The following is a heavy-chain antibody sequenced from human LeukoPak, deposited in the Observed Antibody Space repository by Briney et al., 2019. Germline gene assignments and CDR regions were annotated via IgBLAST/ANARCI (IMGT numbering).Heavy chain of an antibody. CDR3: ARIGYSSSSFDY. CDR1: EFTFSMYG. V-gene: IGHV3-21*01. D-gene: IGHD6-6*01. J-gene: IGHJ4*02. Sequence: GGSLRLSCAASEFTFSMYGMNWVRQAPGKGLEWVSSISGSHTYIAYADSVKGRFTISRDNAKNSLYLQMNSLRAQDTGVYYCARIGYSSSSFDYWGQGTLVTVSS. CDR2: ISGSHTYI.